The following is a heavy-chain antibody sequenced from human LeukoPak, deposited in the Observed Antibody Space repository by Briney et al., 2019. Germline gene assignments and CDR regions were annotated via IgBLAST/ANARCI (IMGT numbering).Heavy chain of an antibody. CDR2: IYYSGST. Sequence: PSETLSLTCTVSGGSISSYYWSWIRQPPGKGLEWIGYIYYSGSTNYNPSLKSRVTISVDTSKNQFSLKPSSVTAADTAVYYCARLSSIHRYCSSTSCYKGDAFDIWGQGTMVTVSS. D-gene: IGHD2-2*02. J-gene: IGHJ3*02. CDR3: ARLSSIHRYCSSTSCYKGDAFDI. CDR1: GGSISSYY. V-gene: IGHV4-59*08.